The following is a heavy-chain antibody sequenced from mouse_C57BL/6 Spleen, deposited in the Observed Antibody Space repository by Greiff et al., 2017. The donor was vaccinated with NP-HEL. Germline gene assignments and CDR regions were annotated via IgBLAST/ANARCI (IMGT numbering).Heavy chain of an antibody. Sequence: QVQLQQSGPELVKPGASVKISCKASGYAFSSSWMNWVKQRPGKGLEWIGRIYPGDGDTNYNGKFKGKATLTADKSSSTAYMQLSSLTSEDSAVYFCARGSGYVDCAMDYWGQGTSVTVSS. CDR3: ARGSGYVDCAMDY. D-gene: IGHD3-2*02. CDR2: IYPGDGDT. J-gene: IGHJ4*01. CDR1: GYAFSSSW. V-gene: IGHV1-82*01.